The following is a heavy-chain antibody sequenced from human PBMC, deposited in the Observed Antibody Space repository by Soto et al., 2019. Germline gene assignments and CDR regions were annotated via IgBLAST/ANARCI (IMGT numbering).Heavy chain of an antibody. CDR1: GFTFSTYW. CDR2: INQDGSAI. V-gene: IGHV3-7*05. Sequence: EVQLVESGGGLVQPGGSLRLSCAASGFTFSTYWMNWVRQAPGKGLEWVANINQDGSAINYVDSVRGRFTISRDNAKNSLYLQMNSLRADDXAXYYXXRDRAMDDYXXQGTLVTVSS. J-gene: IGHJ4*02. D-gene: IGHD5-18*01. CDR3: XRDRAMDDY.